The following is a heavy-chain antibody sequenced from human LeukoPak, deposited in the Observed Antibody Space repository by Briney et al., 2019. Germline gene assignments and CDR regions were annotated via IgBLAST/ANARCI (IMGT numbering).Heavy chain of an antibody. CDR2: MYYSGST. D-gene: IGHD3-3*01. CDR1: GGSISTQY. V-gene: IGHV4-59*06. J-gene: IGHJ5*02. Sequence: RSSETLSLTCTVSGGSISTQYWSWIRQHPGKGLEWIGYMYYSGSTYSNPSLKSRVSISVDTSKNQFSLKLNSVTAADTAVYYCARGGPDFWSGYYPNWFDPWGQGTLVTVSS. CDR3: ARGGPDFWSGYYPNWFDP.